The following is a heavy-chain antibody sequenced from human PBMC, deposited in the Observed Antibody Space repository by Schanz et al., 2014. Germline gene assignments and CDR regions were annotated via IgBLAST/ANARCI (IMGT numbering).Heavy chain of an antibody. V-gene: IGHV1-2*06. Sequence: QVQLVQSGAEVKKPGASVKVYCKASGYTFTDYYMHWVRQAPGQGLEWMGRINPNSGGTNYAQKFQGRVTMTRDMSINTAYMELSRLRSDDSAVYYCASDFWSGYSHYYYGLDVWGQGTTVTVSS. CDR1: GYTFTDYY. J-gene: IGHJ6*02. D-gene: IGHD3-3*01. CDR2: INPNSGGT. CDR3: ASDFWSGYSHYYYGLDV.